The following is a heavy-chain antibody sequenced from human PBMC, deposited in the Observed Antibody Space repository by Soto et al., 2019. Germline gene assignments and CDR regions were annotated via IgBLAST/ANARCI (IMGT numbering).Heavy chain of an antibody. CDR3: ASGQVLEVRLKRGWFDP. D-gene: IGHD1-1*01. Sequence: SETLSLTCAVSGGSISSSNWWSWVRQPPGKGLEWIGEIYHSGSTNYNPSLKSRVTISVDKSKNQFSLKLSSVTAADTAVYYFASGQVLEVRLKRGWFDPWGQGTLVTVSS. J-gene: IGHJ5*02. CDR1: GGSISSSNW. V-gene: IGHV4-4*02. CDR2: IYHSGST.